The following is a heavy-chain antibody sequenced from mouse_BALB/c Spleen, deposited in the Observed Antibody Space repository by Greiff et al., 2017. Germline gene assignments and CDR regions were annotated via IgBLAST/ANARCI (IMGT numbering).Heavy chain of an antibody. CDR1: GYTFTSYY. V-gene: IGHV1S81*02. CDR3: TASPLYYDYGAWFAY. D-gene: IGHD2-4*01. CDR2: INPSNGGT. J-gene: IGHJ3*01. Sequence: QVQLKESGAELVKPGASVKLSCKASGYTFTSYYMYWVKQRPGQGLEWIGEINPSNGGTNFNEKFKSKATLTVDKSSSTAYMQLSSLTSEDSAVYYCTASPLYYDYGAWFAYWGQGTLVTVSA.